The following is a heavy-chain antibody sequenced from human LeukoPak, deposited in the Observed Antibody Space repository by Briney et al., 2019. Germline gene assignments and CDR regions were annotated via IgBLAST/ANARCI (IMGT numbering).Heavy chain of an antibody. CDR1: GFTVSSNS. V-gene: IGHV3-53*01. D-gene: IGHD3-3*01. CDR3: ATVVGRVNTVFGYRGGTFDI. J-gene: IGHJ3*02. Sequence: TGGSLRLPCAASGFTVSSNSMTWVRQAPGKGLEWVSLIDNGGSTYHADSVKGRFAISSDNSKNTLYLQMNSLRAEDTAIYYCATVVGRVNTVFGYRGGTFDIWGQGTMVTVSS. CDR2: IDNGGST.